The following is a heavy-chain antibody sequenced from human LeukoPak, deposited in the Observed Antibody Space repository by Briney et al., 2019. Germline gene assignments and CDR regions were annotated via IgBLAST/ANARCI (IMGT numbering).Heavy chain of an antibody. CDR2: ISGSGGTT. V-gene: IGHV3-23*01. Sequence: GGSLRLSCAASGFTFNNYAMSWVRQAPRKGLEWVSAISGSGGTTYYADSVKGRFTISRDNSKNTLYLQMNSLRAEDTAEYYCAKTGYCSSTSCLAIDWGQGTLVTVSS. CDR1: GFTFNNYA. CDR3: AKTGYCSSTSCLAID. D-gene: IGHD2-2*01. J-gene: IGHJ4*02.